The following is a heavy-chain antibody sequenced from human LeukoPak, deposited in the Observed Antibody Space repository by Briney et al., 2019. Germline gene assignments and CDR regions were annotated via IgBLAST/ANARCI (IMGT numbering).Heavy chain of an antibody. CDR2: IYYSGST. V-gene: IGHV4-39*01. J-gene: IGHJ4*02. D-gene: IGHD1-1*01. CDR3: ANDASGYFDY. CDR1: GGSISSSSYY. Sequence: SETLSLTCTVSGGSISSSSYYWGWIRQPPGKGLEWIGSIYYSGSTYYNPSLKSRVTISVDTSKNQFSLKLSSVTAADTAVYYCANDASGYFDYWGQGTLVTVSS.